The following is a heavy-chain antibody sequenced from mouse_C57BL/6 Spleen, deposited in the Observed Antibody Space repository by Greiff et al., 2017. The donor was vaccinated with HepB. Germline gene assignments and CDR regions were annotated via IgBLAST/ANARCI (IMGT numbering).Heavy chain of an antibody. D-gene: IGHD1-1*01. CDR3: TTNYYGSSYSY. CDR2: IDPENGDT. Sequence: EVKLVESGAELVRPGASVKLSCTASGFNIKDDYMHWVKQRPEQGLEWIGWIDPENGDTEYASKFQGKATITADTSSNTAYLQLSSLTSEDTAVYYCTTNYYGSSYSYWGQGTTLTVSS. V-gene: IGHV14-4*01. J-gene: IGHJ2*01. CDR1: GFNIKDDY.